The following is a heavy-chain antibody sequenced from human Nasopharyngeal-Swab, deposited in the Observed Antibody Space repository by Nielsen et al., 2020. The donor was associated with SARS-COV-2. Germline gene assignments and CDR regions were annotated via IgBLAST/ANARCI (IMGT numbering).Heavy chain of an antibody. V-gene: IGHV3-30*03. CDR1: GFTFSSYG. Sequence: GESLKISCAASGFTFSSYGMHWVRQAPGKGLEWVAVISYDGSNKYYADSVKGRFTISRDNSKNTLYLQMNSLRAEDTAVYYCARVRLDYYDSSGYYSDSDWYFDLWGRGTLVTVSS. CDR3: ARVRLDYYDSSGYYSDSDWYFDL. CDR2: ISYDGSNK. J-gene: IGHJ2*01. D-gene: IGHD3-22*01.